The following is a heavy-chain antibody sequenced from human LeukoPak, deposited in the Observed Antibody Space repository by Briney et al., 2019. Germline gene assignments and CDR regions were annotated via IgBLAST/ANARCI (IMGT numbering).Heavy chain of an antibody. J-gene: IGHJ4*02. V-gene: IGHV4-30-2*01. Sequence: SETLSLTCTVSGGSISSGGYYWSWIRQPPGKGLEWIGYIYHSGSTYYNPSLKSRVTISVDRSKNQFSLKLSSVTAADTAVYYCASRAPLRFLEWLPEYWGQGTLVTVSS. CDR3: ASRAPLRFLEWLPEY. CDR1: GGSISSGGYY. D-gene: IGHD3-3*01. CDR2: IYHSGST.